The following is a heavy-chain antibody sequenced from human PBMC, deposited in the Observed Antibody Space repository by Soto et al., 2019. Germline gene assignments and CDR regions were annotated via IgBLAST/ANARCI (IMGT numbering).Heavy chain of an antibody. D-gene: IGHD5-18*01. J-gene: IGHJ4*02. CDR1: GVTVSSNY. CDR3: ARHGYNDGGGDFDY. CDR2: IYSGGST. V-gene: IGHV3-66*04. Sequence: EVQLVESGGGLVQPGGSLRLSCAASGVTVSSNYMSWVRQAPGKGLEWVSVIYSGGSTYYADSVKGRFTISRDNSKITLYLQMNSLRAEDAAVYYCARHGYNDGGGDFDYWGQGPLVTVCS.